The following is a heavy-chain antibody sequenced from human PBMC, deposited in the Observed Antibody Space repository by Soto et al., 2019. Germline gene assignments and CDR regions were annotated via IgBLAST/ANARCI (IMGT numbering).Heavy chain of an antibody. CDR1: GFAFRSFA. Sequence: QMQLVESGGGVVQPGGSLRLSCAASGFAFRSFAVHWVRQAPGKGLEWVAFTSYDGNNKFYADSVTGRFTISRDNCKNTLSLQMNSVRTEATAVFYCGRGGGTIVWTGRGGNFDIWGQGTMVTVSA. D-gene: IGHD3-3*01. J-gene: IGHJ3*02. V-gene: IGHV3-30-3*01. CDR2: TSYDGNNK. CDR3: GRGGGTIVWTGRGGNFDI.